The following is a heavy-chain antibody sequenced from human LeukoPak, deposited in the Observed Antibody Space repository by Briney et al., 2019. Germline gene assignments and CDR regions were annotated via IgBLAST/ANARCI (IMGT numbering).Heavy chain of an antibody. Sequence: GGSLRLSCAASGFTFSSYSMNWVRQAPGKGLEWVSSISSSSSYIYYADSVKGRFTISRDNAKNSLFLQMNSLRAEDTAVYYCAREEWLLYKGGAFDIWGQGTMVTVSS. D-gene: IGHD3-3*01. V-gene: IGHV3-21*04. CDR2: ISSSSSYI. CDR3: AREEWLLYKGGAFDI. CDR1: GFTFSSYS. J-gene: IGHJ3*02.